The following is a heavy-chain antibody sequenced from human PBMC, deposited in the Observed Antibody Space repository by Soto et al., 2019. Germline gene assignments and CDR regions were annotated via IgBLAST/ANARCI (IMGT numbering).Heavy chain of an antibody. CDR3: TRLAISDDMDV. Sequence: GGSLRLSCAAPGFTFSTYWMHWVRQAPGKGLVWVSRINTDGSSTNYADSVKGRFTISRDNAKNTLYLQMNSLRAEDTAVYYCTRLAISDDMDVWGQGTTVTVSS. CDR2: INTDGSST. V-gene: IGHV3-74*01. CDR1: GFTFSTYW. J-gene: IGHJ6*02.